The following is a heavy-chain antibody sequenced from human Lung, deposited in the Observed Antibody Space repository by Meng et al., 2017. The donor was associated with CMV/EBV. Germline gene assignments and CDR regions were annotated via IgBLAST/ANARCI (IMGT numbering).Heavy chain of an antibody. CDR3: TRCGINCYLDY. CDR1: GFSAGDSF. D-gene: IGHD2-15*01. CDR2: IRSKNSGGTT. V-gene: IGHV3-49*04. Sequence: SXKISXTVSGFSAGDSFMTWVRQAPGKGLEWVGFIRSKNSGGTTEYAASVKGRFTISRDESNSVAYLQMNSLRIEDTAVYYCTRCGINCYLDYWGQGTLVXVSS. J-gene: IGHJ4*03.